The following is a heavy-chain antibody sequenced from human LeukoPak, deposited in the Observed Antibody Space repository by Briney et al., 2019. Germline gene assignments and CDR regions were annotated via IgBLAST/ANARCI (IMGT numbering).Heavy chain of an antibody. V-gene: IGHV4-4*07. D-gene: IGHD1-1*01. J-gene: IGHJ4*02. CDR2: IYTSGST. CDR3: SHISPPNWELDY. CDR1: GGSISSYY. Sequence: SETLSLTCTVSGGSISSYYWSWIRQPAGKGLEWIGRIYTSGSTNYNPSLKSRATMSVDPSKTQFSLKLSSVTAADTAVYYCSHISPPNWELDYWGQGTLVTVSS.